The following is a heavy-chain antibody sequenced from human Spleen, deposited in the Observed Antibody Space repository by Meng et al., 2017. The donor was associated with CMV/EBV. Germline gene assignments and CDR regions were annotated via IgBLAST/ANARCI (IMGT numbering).Heavy chain of an antibody. Sequence: SETLSLTCSVSGDSISSYYWSWIRQPPGKGLEWIGYIYDNGTTNSSPSLKSRVTMSVDTSKSQFSLRLTSVTAADTAVYYCARLSSDYWGQGTLVTVSS. D-gene: IGHD5/OR15-5a*01. CDR1: GDSISSYY. CDR3: ARLSSDY. CDR2: IYDNGTT. V-gene: IGHV4-59*01. J-gene: IGHJ4*02.